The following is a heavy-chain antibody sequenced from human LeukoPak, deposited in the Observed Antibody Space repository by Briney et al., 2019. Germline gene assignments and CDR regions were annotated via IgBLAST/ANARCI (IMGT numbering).Heavy chain of an antibody. CDR1: GGSISSYY. D-gene: IGHD3-16*02. J-gene: IGHJ3*02. V-gene: IGHV4-4*07. CDR2: IYTSGST. Sequence: SETLSLTCTVSGGSISSYYWSWIRQPAGKGLEWIGRIYTSGSTNYNPSLKSRVTMSVDTSKNQFSLKLSSVTAADTAVYYCARHHPYDYVWGSYRAIGAFDIWGQGTMVTVSS. CDR3: ARHHPYDYVWGSYRAIGAFDI.